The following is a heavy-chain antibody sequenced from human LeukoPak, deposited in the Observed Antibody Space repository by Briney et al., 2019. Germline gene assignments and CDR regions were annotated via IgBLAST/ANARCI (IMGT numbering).Heavy chain of an antibody. CDR3: ARHVYFWRVDCSGGSCYRGDAFDI. V-gene: IGHV4-39*01. CDR2: IYYSGST. Sequence: SETRSLTCTVSGGSISSSSYYWGWIRQPPGKGLEWIGSIYYSGSTYYNPSLKSRVTISVDTSKNQFSLKLSSVTAADTAVYYCARHVYFWRVDCSGGSCYRGDAFDIWGQGTMVTVSS. D-gene: IGHD2-15*01. J-gene: IGHJ3*02. CDR1: GGSISSSSYY.